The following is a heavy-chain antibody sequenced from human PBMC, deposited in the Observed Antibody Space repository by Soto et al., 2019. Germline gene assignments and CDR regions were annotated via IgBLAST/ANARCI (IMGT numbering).Heavy chain of an antibody. CDR1: GGSFSGYY. CDR2: INHSGST. CDR3: ARLTYYDILTGIAVDY. J-gene: IGHJ4*02. D-gene: IGHD3-9*01. V-gene: IGHV4-34*01. Sequence: SETLSLTCAVYGGSFSGYYWSWIRQPPGKGLEWIGEINHSGSTNYNPSLKSRVTISVDTSKNQFSLKLSSVTAADTAVYYCARLTYYDILTGIAVDYWGQGTLVTVSS.